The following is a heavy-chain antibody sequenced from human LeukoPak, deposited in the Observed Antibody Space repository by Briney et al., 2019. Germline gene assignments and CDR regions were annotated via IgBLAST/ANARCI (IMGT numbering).Heavy chain of an antibody. D-gene: IGHD4-23*01. CDR3: ARANYGGNSAFDI. CDR2: ISSSSSYI. J-gene: IGHJ3*02. CDR1: GFTFSRYA. Sequence: GGSLRLSCGASGFTFSRYAMSWVRQAPGKGLEWVSSISSSSSYIYYADSVKGRFTISRDNAKNSLYLQMNSLRAGDTAVYYCARANYGGNSAFDIWGQGTMVTVSS. V-gene: IGHV3-21*01.